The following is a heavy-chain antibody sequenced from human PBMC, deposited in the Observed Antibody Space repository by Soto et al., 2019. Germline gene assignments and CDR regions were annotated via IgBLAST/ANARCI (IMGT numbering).Heavy chain of an antibody. Sequence: SVKVSCKAFGGAFSSNAISWMRQAPGQGLEWIGTISPIFGSAAYAQRFQGRVTMTRDTSISTAYMELSRLRSDDTAVYYCARCSSTSCYRFFDIWGQGTMVTVSS. CDR1: GGAFSSNA. CDR3: ARCSSTSCYRFFDI. V-gene: IGHV1-69*05. J-gene: IGHJ3*02. D-gene: IGHD2-2*01. CDR2: ISPIFGSA.